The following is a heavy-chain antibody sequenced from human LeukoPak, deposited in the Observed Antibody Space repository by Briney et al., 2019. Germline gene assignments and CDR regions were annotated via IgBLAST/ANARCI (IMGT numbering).Heavy chain of an antibody. CDR1: GFTFSSYG. CDR2: IRYDGSNK. V-gene: IGHV3-30*02. D-gene: IGHD1-26*01. Sequence: GGSLRLSCAASGFTFSSYGMHWVRQAPGKGLEWVAFIRYDGSNKYYAGSVKGRFTISRDNSKNTLYLQMNSLRAEDTAVYYCAKDHEGAPGGYWGQGTLVTVSS. CDR3: AKDHEGAPGGY. J-gene: IGHJ4*02.